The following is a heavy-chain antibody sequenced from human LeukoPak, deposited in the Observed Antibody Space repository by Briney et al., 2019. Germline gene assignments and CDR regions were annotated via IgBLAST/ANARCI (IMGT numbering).Heavy chain of an antibody. CDR2: ISSSGSTI. Sequence: GGSLRLSCAASGFTFSSYGMSWVRQAPGKGLEWVSYISSSGSTIYYADSVKGRFTISRDNAKNSLYLQMNSLRAEDTAVYYCARLGYDSSGYYLSYYYYYYMDVWGKGTTVTVSS. V-gene: IGHV3-48*04. CDR1: GFTFSSYG. D-gene: IGHD3-22*01. J-gene: IGHJ6*03. CDR3: ARLGYDSSGYYLSYYYYYYMDV.